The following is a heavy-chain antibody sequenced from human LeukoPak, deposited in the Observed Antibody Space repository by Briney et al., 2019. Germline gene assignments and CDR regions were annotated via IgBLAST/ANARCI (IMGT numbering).Heavy chain of an antibody. CDR2: INHSGST. D-gene: IGHD2-21*02. V-gene: IGHV4-34*01. Sequence: PSETPSLTCAVYGGSFSGYYWSWIRQPPGKGLEWIGEINHSGSTNYNPSLKSRVTISVDTSKNQFSLKLSSVTAADTAVYYCARGPSIVVVTASISCAFDIWGQGTMVTVSS. J-gene: IGHJ3*02. CDR1: GGSFSGYY. CDR3: ARGPSIVVVTASISCAFDI.